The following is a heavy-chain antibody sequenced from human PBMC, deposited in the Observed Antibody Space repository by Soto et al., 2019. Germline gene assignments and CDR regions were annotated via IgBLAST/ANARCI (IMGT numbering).Heavy chain of an antibody. Sequence: GGSLRLSCAASGCTFNTYSMNWVRQAPGKGLEWVSSISTGGSSIVYADSVRGRFSISRDNTNNSLYLQMNSLRAEDTAVYYCARHHFGSSSDYWGHGTLVTVSS. CDR1: GCTFNTYS. D-gene: IGHD3-10*01. J-gene: IGHJ4*01. V-gene: IGHV3-21*01. CDR3: ARHHFGSSSDY. CDR2: ISTGGSSI.